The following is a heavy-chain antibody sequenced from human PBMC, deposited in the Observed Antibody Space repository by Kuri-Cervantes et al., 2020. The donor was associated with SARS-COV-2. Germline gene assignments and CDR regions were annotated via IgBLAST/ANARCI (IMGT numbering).Heavy chain of an antibody. Sequence: SETLSLTCTVSGGSISSYYWSWIRQPPGKGLEWIGEINHSGSTNYNPSLKSRVTISVDTSKNQFSLKLSSVTAADTAAYYCARGRVYARRIYYYYYGMGVWGQGTTVTVSS. J-gene: IGHJ6*02. D-gene: IGHD3-16*01. CDR2: INHSGST. CDR1: GGSISSYY. V-gene: IGHV4-34*01. CDR3: ARGRVYARRIYYYYYGMGV.